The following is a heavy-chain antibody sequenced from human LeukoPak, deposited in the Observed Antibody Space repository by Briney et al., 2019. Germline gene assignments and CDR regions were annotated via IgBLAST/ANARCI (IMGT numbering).Heavy chain of an antibody. CDR1: GYSFTSYW. CDR3: ARSLVPAAMLGAFDI. Sequence: GESLKISCKGPGYSFTSYWIGWVRQMPGKGLEWMGIIYPGDSDTRYSPSFQGQVTISADKSISTAYLQWSSLKASDTAMYYCARSLVPAAMLGAFDIWGQGTMVTVSS. CDR2: IYPGDSDT. V-gene: IGHV5-51*01. D-gene: IGHD2-2*01. J-gene: IGHJ3*02.